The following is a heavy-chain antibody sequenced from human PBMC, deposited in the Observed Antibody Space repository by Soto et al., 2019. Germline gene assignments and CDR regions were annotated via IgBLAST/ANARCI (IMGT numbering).Heavy chain of an antibody. CDR2: ISSSSRYI. J-gene: IGHJ3*02. V-gene: IGHV3-21*02. CDR1: GFNFSSYT. Sequence: EVQLVESGGGLVKPGGSLRLSCAASGFNFSSYTMNWVRQAPGTGLEWVSSISSSSRYIYYTDSVKGRFTISRDDAKNSLYLQMNSLRAEDTAVYDCARDRCRSASGYQTYAFDIWGQGTMVTVSS. D-gene: IGHD2-15*01. CDR3: ARDRCRSASGYQTYAFDI.